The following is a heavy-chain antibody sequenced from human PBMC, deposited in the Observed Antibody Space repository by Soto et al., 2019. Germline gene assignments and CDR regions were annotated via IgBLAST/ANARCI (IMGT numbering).Heavy chain of an antibody. CDR3: ERQRGYYDSSALDY. CDR2: ISYDGSNK. D-gene: IGHD3-22*01. CDR1: GFTFSSYA. J-gene: IGHJ4*02. Sequence: GWSLRLSCAASGFTFSSYAMHWVRQAPGKGLEWVAVISYDGSNKYYADSVKGRFTISRDNSRNTVFLHMDSLRAEDTAVYYCERQRGYYDSSALDYWGQGTLVTVSS. V-gene: IGHV3-30-3*01.